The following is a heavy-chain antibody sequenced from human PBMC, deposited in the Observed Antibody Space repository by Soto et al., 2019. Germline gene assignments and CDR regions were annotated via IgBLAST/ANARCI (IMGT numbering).Heavy chain of an antibody. CDR3: ARKGQQLELDY. V-gene: IGHV3-33*01. CDR1: GFTFSSYG. CDR2: IWYDGSNK. J-gene: IGHJ4*02. Sequence: QVQLVESGGGAVQPGSSLRLSCAASGFTFSSYGMHWVRQTPGKGLEWVTVIWYDGSNKYYADSVKGRFTISRDNSKNMLYLQMNSLRAEDTAVYYCARKGQQLELDYWGQGTLVTVSS. D-gene: IGHD1-1*01.